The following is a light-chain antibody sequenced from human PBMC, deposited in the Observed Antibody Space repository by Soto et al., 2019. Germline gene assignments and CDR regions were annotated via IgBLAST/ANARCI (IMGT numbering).Light chain of an antibody. Sequence: ENVLTQSPGTLSLSPGERATLSCRASQSVSSSYLVWYQQKPGQAPRLLIYGASSRATGIPDRFSGSGSGTDFTLTISRLEPEDFAVYYCQQYGSSPTYTFGQGTKLEIK. CDR3: QQYGSSPTYT. CDR1: QSVSSSY. J-gene: IGKJ2*01. V-gene: IGKV3-20*01. CDR2: GAS.